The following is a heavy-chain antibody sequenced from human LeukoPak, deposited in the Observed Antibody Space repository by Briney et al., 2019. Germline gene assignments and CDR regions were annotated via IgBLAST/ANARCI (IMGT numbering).Heavy chain of an antibody. CDR3: ARVAIERITIFGVVIEARWFDP. D-gene: IGHD3-3*01. V-gene: IGHV1-46*01. J-gene: IGHJ5*02. Sequence: ASVKVSCKASGYTFTSYYMHWVRQAPGQGLEWMGIINPSGGSTSYAQKFQGRVTMTRDMSTSTVYMELSSLRSEDTAVYYCARVAIERITIFGVVIEARWFDPWGQGTLVTVSS. CDR1: GYTFTSYY. CDR2: INPSGGST.